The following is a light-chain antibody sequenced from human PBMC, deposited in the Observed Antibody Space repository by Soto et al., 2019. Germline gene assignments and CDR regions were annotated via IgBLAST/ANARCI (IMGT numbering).Light chain of an antibody. V-gene: IGLV2-14*01. J-gene: IGLJ2*01. CDR3: SSYTTTSTWV. CDR2: DVS. CDR1: ITDVGSSNY. Sequence: QSALTQPPSVSGSPGQSITISCTGTITDVGSSNYVSWYKQHPGKAPKLMIYDVSNRPSGVSNRFSGSKSGNTASLTISGLQAEDEADYYCSSYTTTSTWVFGGGTKLTVL.